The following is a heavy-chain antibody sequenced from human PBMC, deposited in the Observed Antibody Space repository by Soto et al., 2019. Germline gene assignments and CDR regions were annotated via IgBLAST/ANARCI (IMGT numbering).Heavy chain of an antibody. CDR3: ARVGGMGSYGMDV. Sequence: QVQLQESGPGLVKPSETLSLTCTVSGGSISSYYWSWIRQPPGKGLEWIGYIYYSGSTNYNPSLKSRVTISVDTSKNQFSLKLSSVTAADTAVYYCARVGGMGSYGMDVWGQGTTVTVAS. D-gene: IGHD3-10*01. V-gene: IGHV4-59*01. CDR2: IYYSGST. J-gene: IGHJ6*02. CDR1: GGSISSYY.